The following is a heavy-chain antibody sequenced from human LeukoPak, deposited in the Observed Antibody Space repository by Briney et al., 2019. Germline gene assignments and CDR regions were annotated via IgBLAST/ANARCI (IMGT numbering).Heavy chain of an antibody. CDR2: ISVYNGNT. CDR1: GYTFTSYG. Sequence: GASVKVSCKASGYTFTSYGISWVRQAPGQGLEWMGWISVYNGNTNYAQKLQGRVTMTEDTSTDTAYMELSSLRSEDTAVYYCATFNCTNGVCYTGWFDPWGQGTLVTVSS. D-gene: IGHD2-8*01. J-gene: IGHJ5*02. CDR3: ATFNCTNGVCYTGWFDP. V-gene: IGHV1-18*01.